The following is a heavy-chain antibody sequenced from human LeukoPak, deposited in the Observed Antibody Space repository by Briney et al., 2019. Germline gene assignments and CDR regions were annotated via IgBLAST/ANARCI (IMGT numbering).Heavy chain of an antibody. CDR3: ARGRISITGTSDLDY. CDR2: MNPNSGNT. J-gene: IGHJ4*02. D-gene: IGHD1/OR15-1a*01. V-gene: IGHV1-8*03. Sequence: GASVKVSCKASGYTFTSYDINWVRQATGQGLEWMGWMNPNSGNTGYVQKFQGRVTITRNTSISTAYMELSSLRSEDTAVYYCARGRISITGTSDLDYWGQGTLVTVSS. CDR1: GYTFTSYD.